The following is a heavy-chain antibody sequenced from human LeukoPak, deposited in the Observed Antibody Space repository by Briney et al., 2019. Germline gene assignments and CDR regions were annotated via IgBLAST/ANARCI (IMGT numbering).Heavy chain of an antibody. CDR2: IYYSGST. Sequence: SETLSLTCTVSGGSISSYYWNWIRQPPGKGLEWIGYIYYSGSTNYNPSLNSRVTISIDTSKNQFSLKLRSVTAADTAVYYCARESNGNWFDPWGQGNLVTVSS. CDR1: GGSISSYY. CDR3: ARESNGNWFDP. D-gene: IGHD1-1*01. V-gene: IGHV4-59*01. J-gene: IGHJ5*02.